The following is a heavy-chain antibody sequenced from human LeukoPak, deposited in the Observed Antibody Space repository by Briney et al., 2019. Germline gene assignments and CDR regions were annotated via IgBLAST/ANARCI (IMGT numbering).Heavy chain of an antibody. Sequence: GGSLRLSCATSGFPFSSNYMMWVRQAPGKGLEWVSSTFQGGGEIHYADSVGGRFTISRDNSRSTLFLQMNSLRGEDTAIYYCATYRQVMLPFEAWGRGTLVTVSS. J-gene: IGHJ5*02. CDR1: GFPFSSNY. CDR2: TFQGGGEI. V-gene: IGHV3-53*01. CDR3: ATYRQVMLPFEA. D-gene: IGHD5-18*01.